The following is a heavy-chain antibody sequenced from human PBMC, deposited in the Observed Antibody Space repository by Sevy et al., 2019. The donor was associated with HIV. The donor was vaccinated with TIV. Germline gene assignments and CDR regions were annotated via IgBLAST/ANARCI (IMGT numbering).Heavy chain of an antibody. CDR1: GFTVNDKY. V-gene: IGHV3-66*02. J-gene: IGHJ4*02. D-gene: IGHD6-19*01. CDR2: IFSSGST. Sequence: GESLKISCAISGFTVNDKYIIWVRQAPGKGLEGVSVIFSSGSTYYADSAKGRFTIARDNSKNTVDLQMNSVRAEDTAVYYCVSLFLSYRSGWSYFDYWGQGTLVTVSS. CDR3: VSLFLSYRSGWSYFDY.